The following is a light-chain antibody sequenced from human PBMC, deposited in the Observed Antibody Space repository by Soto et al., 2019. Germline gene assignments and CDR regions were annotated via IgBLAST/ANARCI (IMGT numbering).Light chain of an antibody. CDR2: EVT. CDR1: SSDVGDYNY. Sequence: QSALTQPPSASGSPGQSVTISCTGTSSDVGDYNYVSWFQQHPGKAPKLMIFEVTKRPSGAPDRFSGSKSGNTASLTVSGLQADDEADYYCSSYAGSATVVFGGGTKLTVL. CDR3: SSYAGSATVV. J-gene: IGLJ2*01. V-gene: IGLV2-8*01.